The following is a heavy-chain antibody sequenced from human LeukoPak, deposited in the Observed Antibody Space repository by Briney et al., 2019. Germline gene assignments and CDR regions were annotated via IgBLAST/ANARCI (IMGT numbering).Heavy chain of an antibody. Sequence: SETLSLTCTVSGGSISSYYWSWIRQPPGKGLEWIGYIYYSGSTYYNPSLKSRVTISVDTSKNQFSLKLSSVTAADTAVYYCARNPGVMHYYDSSGYYVFDYWGQGTLVTVSS. D-gene: IGHD3-22*01. J-gene: IGHJ4*02. CDR3: ARNPGVMHYYDSSGYYVFDY. CDR1: GGSISSYY. V-gene: IGHV4-59*06. CDR2: IYYSGST.